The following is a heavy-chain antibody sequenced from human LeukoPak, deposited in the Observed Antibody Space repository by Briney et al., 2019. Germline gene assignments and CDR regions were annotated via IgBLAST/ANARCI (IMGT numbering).Heavy chain of an antibody. CDR1: GYTFTSYD. CDR2: MNPNSGNT. V-gene: IGHV1-8*01. J-gene: IGHJ6*02. CDR3: ARGAGMITFGGVIADYYGMDV. Sequence: ASVKVSCKASGYTFTSYDINWVRQATGQGLEWMGWMNPNSGNTGYAQKFQGRVTMTRNTSISTAYMELSSLRSEDTAVYYCARGAGMITFGGVIADYYGMDVWGQGTTVTVSS. D-gene: IGHD3-16*02.